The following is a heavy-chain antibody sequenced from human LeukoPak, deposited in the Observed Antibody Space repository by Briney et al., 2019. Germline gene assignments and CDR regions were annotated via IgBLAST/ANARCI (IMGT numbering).Heavy chain of an antibody. J-gene: IGHJ4*02. V-gene: IGHV1-69*04. CDR3: AREYSSSPWAFDY. D-gene: IGHD6-6*01. CDR2: IIPILGIA. CDR1: GGTFSSYT. Sequence: SVKVSCKASGGTFSSYTISWVRQAPGQGLEWMGRIIPILGIANYAQKFQGRVTITADKPTSTAYMELSSLRSEDTAVYYCAREYSSSPWAFDYWSQGTLVTVSS.